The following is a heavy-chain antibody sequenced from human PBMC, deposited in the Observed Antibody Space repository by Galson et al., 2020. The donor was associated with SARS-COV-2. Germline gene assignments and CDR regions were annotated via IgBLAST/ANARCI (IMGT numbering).Heavy chain of an antibody. J-gene: IGHJ6*02. CDR2: SSYSWTT. CDR1: GASIYNYY. CDR3: ARAPPATYYYYHGLDV. V-gene: IGHV4-59*01. Sequence: TLSLTCTVSGASIYNYYWSWIRQVPGKGLEWIGFSSYSWTTVYNPSLESRVTISVDTSKSQSSLKLTSVTAADTAVYFCARAPPATYYYYHGLDVWGQGTTVIVSS.